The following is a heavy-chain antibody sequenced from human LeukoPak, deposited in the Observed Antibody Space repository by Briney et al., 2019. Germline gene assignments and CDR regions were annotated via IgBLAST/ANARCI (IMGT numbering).Heavy chain of an antibody. V-gene: IGHV4-39*01. CDR2: ICYSGST. J-gene: IGHJ4*02. D-gene: IGHD6-19*01. Sequence: PSETLSLTCTVSGGSISSSSYYWGWIRQPPGKGLEWIGSICYSGSTYYNPSLKSRVTISVDTSKNQFSLKLSSVTAADTAVYYCASLVSSGWSLYFDYWGQGTLVTVSS. CDR3: ASLVSSGWSLYFDY. CDR1: GGSISSSSYY.